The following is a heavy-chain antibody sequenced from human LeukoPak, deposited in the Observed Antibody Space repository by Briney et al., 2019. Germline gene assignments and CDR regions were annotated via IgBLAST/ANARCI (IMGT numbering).Heavy chain of an antibody. D-gene: IGHD3-10*02. V-gene: IGHV3-7*03. J-gene: IGHJ4*02. CDR3: ARGALRSVDY. CDR2: INEHGSEK. Sequence: PGGSLRLSCAASGLTFSTYWMSWVRQAPGKGLECVGIINEHGSEKYYVDSVKGRFTISRDNAKNSLYLQINSLRAEDTAVYYCARGALRSVDYWGQGTLLTVSS. CDR1: GLTFSTYW.